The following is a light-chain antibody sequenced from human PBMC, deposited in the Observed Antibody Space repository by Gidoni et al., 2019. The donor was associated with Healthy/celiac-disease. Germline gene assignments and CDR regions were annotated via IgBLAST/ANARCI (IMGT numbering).Light chain of an antibody. CDR2: GAS. V-gene: IGKV3-20*01. CDR3: QQYGSSPRLT. J-gene: IGKJ4*01. CDR1: QSVSSSY. Sequence: DIVLTQSQGTLSLSPGERATLSCRASQSVSSSYLAWYQKKPSQAPRLLIYGASSRATGIPDRFSGSGSGTDFTLTSSRLGPEDIAVYYCQQYGSSPRLTFGGGTKVEIK.